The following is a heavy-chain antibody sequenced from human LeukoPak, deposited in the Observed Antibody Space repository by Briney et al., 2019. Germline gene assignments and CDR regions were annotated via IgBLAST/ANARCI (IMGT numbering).Heavy chain of an antibody. CDR2: ISGSGGST. CDR3: AKISVSGHTSIYYYYGMDV. Sequence: PGGSLRLSCAASGCIFSDYAMSWVRQAPGKGLEWVSAISGSGGSTYYADSVKGRFTISRDNSKNTLYLQMNSLRAEDTAVYYCAKISVSGHTSIYYYYGMDVWGQGTTVTVSS. J-gene: IGHJ6*02. V-gene: IGHV3-23*01. D-gene: IGHD5-12*01. CDR1: GCIFSDYA.